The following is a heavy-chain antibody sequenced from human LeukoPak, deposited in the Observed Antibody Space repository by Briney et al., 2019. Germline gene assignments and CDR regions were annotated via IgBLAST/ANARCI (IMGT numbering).Heavy chain of an antibody. CDR3: ATRDLQSSSDILK. J-gene: IGHJ4*02. CDR2: IYIGGAT. Sequence: GGSLRLSCAASGFTTSSHYLHWVRQAPGKGLEWVSVIYIGGATHYAESVRGRFTVSRDDSKNTLYLRMSSLGVEDTAVYYCATRDLQSSSDILKWGQGTLVTVSS. D-gene: IGHD3-9*01. CDR1: GFTTSSHY. V-gene: IGHV3-66*01.